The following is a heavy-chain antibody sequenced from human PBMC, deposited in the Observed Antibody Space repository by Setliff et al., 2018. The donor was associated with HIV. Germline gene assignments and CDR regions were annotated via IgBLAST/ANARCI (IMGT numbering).Heavy chain of an antibody. D-gene: IGHD3-9*01. Sequence: SETLSLTCTVSGDSISSGGYYWNWIRQLPGKGLEWIGNMYYSGSTSYNPSLKSRVTISVDASKNQFSLKLTSVTAADTAVYYCARDPADIRTFDYWGQGTLVTVSS. CDR2: MYYSGST. CDR1: GDSISSGGYY. J-gene: IGHJ4*02. V-gene: IGHV4-31*03. CDR3: ARDPADIRTFDY.